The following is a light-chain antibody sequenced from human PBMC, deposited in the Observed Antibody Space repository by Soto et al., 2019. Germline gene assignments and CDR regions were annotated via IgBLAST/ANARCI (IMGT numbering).Light chain of an antibody. J-gene: IGKJ5*01. V-gene: IGKV3-15*01. CDR2: GAS. CDR1: QSIGSN. Sequence: ERVKIQALGRPSVSQGERATLSCRASQSIGSNLAWYQHKPGQAPRLLISGASTRATGIPGRFSGSGSGTEFTLTTSSLQSEDVAVYYCQHYNNWSSFGQGTRLEIK. CDR3: QHYNNWSS.